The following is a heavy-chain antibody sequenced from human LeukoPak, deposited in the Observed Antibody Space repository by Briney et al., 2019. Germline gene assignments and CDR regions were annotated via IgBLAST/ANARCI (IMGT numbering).Heavy chain of an antibody. Sequence: PSETLSLTCTVSGGSISSSSYYWGWIRQPPGKGLEWLGTIYYSGSTYYNPSLKSRVTTSIDTSKNQFSLKLSSVTAADTAVYYCGRGAHGGILHYRGRETLLAVPP. J-gene: IGHJ4*02. CDR2: IYYSGST. CDR1: GGSISSSSYY. CDR3: GRGAHGGILHY. D-gene: IGHD4-23*01. V-gene: IGHV4-39*07.